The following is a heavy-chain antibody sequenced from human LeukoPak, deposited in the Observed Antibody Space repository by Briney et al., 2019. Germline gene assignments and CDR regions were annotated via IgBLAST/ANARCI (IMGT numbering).Heavy chain of an antibody. Sequence: PGGSLRLSCAASGFTFSSYAMSWVRQATGKGLEWVSAISGSGGSTYYADSVKGRFTISRDNSKNTLYLQMNSLRAEDTAVYYCAKGDTCITIFGVGKFDYWGQGTLVTVSS. CDR3: AKGDTCITIFGVGKFDY. J-gene: IGHJ4*02. CDR2: ISGSGGST. V-gene: IGHV3-23*01. D-gene: IGHD3-3*01. CDR1: GFTFSSYA.